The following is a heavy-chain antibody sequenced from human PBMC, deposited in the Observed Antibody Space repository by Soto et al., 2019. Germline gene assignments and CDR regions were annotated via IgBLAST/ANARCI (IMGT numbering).Heavy chain of an antibody. CDR2: IYYSGST. CDR3: ARQGRYDYYYGMVV. V-gene: IGHV4-39*01. J-gene: IGHJ6*02. Sequence: PSETLSLTCTVSGGSISSSSYYWGWIRQPPGKGLEWIGSIYYSGSTYYNPSLKCRVTISVDTTKNQFSLKLSSVTAADTAVYYCARQGRYDYYYGMVVWGQGTTVTVSS. CDR1: GGSISSSSYY. D-gene: IGHD3-16*01.